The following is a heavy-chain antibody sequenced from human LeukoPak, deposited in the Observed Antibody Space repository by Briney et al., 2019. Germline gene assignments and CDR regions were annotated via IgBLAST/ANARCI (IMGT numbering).Heavy chain of an antibody. CDR2: ISSSSSYI. J-gene: IGHJ4*02. CDR1: GFTFSSYS. V-gene: IGHV3-21*01. CDR3: ARDPNYGSGSYYLGSY. Sequence: GGSLRLSCAASGFTFSSYSMNWVRQAPGKGPEWVSSISSSSSYIYYADSVKGRFTISRDNAKNSLYLQMNSLRAEDTAVYYCARDPNYGSGSYYLGSYWGQGTLVTVSS. D-gene: IGHD3-10*01.